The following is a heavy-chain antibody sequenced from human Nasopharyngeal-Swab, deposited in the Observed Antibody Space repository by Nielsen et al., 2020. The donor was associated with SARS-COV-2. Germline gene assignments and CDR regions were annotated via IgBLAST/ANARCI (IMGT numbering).Heavy chain of an antibody. CDR1: GYTFTGYG. V-gene: IGHV1-18*01. J-gene: IGHJ3*01. Sequence: ASVKVSCKASGYTFTGYGMSWVRQAPGRGLEWMGWIRMYNSKTHYAQKFQGRVTMSTDTSTNTAHMELKSLTSDDTAVYFCARDRSLLPAANDALDVWGQGTTVTISS. CDR3: ARDRSLLPAANDALDV. D-gene: IGHD6-13*01. CDR2: IRMYNSKT.